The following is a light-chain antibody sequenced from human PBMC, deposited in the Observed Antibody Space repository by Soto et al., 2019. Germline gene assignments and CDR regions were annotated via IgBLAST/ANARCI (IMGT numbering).Light chain of an antibody. CDR3: QQLNSYLLT. CDR2: GAS. Sequence: DIQMTQSPSSVSASVGDRLTITCRASRDISNSLAWYQQTPGKAPKLLLRGASSLHRGVPSRFSGGGAGTEFTLTISSLQPEDFATYYCQQLNSYLLTFGGGTKVEIK. CDR1: RDISNS. J-gene: IGKJ4*01. V-gene: IGKV1-12*01.